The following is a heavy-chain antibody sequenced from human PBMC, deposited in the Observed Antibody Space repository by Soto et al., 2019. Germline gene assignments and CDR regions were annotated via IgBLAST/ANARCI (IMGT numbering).Heavy chain of an antibody. CDR3: EVTTGY. V-gene: IGHV1-8*01. CDR1: GYTFTDYD. D-gene: IGHD2-21*02. Sequence: QVKVVQSRAEVKKPGASVKVSCKAAGYTFTDYDIHWVRQASGQGLEYMGWMSPESGNTGYAPQFQGRVTMTRNTSISTAYMELSSLRSEATAVYYCEVTTGYWGQGTKVPGSS. J-gene: IGHJ4*02. CDR2: MSPESGNT.